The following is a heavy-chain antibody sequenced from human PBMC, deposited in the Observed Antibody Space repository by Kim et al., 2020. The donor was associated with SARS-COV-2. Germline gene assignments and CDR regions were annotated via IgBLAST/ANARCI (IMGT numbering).Heavy chain of an antibody. V-gene: IGHV4-59*13. Sequence: SETLSLTCTVSGGSISSYYWSWIRQPPGKGLEWIGYIYYSGSTNYNPSLKSRVTISVDTSKNQFSLKLSSVTAADTAVYYCARVQDYYDSSGYYSPFPQFDYWGQGTLVTVSS. D-gene: IGHD3-22*01. J-gene: IGHJ4*02. CDR1: GGSISSYY. CDR3: ARVQDYYDSSGYYSPFPQFDY. CDR2: IYYSGST.